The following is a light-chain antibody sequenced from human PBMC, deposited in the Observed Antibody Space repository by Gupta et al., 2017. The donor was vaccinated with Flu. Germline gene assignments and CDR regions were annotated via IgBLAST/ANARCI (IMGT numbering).Light chain of an antibody. CDR2: AAY. V-gene: IGKV1-17*01. J-gene: IGKJ1*01. Sequence: GDRVTITCRASQGIRNDLAWYQQKPGKAPKRLIYAAYILQSGVPSRFSGSGSGTEFTLTISSLQPEDFATYFCLQHNSSPWTFGQGTKVESK. CDR3: LQHNSSPWT. CDR1: QGIRND.